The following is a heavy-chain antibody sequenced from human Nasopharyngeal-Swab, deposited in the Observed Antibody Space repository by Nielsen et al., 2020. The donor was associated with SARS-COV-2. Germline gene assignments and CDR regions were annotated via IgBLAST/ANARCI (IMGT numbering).Heavy chain of an antibody. J-gene: IGHJ4*02. D-gene: IGHD3-22*01. Sequence: WIRQPPGKGLEWIGYIYYSGSTNYNPSLKSRVTISVDTSMNQFSLKLCSVTAADTAVYYCARGGLGVYDSSGYYYLTYWGQGTLVTVSS. V-gene: IGHV4-59*01. CDR2: IYYSGST. CDR3: ARGGLGVYDSSGYYYLTY.